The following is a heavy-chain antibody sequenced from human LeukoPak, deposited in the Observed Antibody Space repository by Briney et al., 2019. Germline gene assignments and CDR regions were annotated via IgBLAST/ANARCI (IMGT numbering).Heavy chain of an antibody. CDR1: GVSFSGYY. Sequence: SETLSLTCAVYGVSFSGYYWSWIRRPPGKGLEWIGEINHSGSTNYNPSLKSRVTISVDTSKNQFSLKLSSVTAADTAVYYCARDRSVPDYWGQGTLVTVSS. CDR2: INHSGST. D-gene: IGHD3-10*01. V-gene: IGHV4-34*01. J-gene: IGHJ4*02. CDR3: ARDRSVPDY.